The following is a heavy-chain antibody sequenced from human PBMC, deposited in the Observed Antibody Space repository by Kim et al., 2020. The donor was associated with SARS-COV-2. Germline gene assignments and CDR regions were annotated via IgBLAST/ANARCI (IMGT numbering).Heavy chain of an antibody. J-gene: IGHJ6*03. V-gene: IGHV3-74*01. CDR1: EFTFSSYW. Sequence: GGSLRLSCEASEFTFSSYWMHWVRQAPGKGLVWVSRIKDAGSYIAYADSVKGRYTISRDNARNTVYLQMNSLRAEDTAVYYCARDPDYNGKSRMDVWGKGTPVIVSS. CDR2: IKDAGSYI. CDR3: ARDPDYNGKSRMDV. D-gene: IGHD4-4*01.